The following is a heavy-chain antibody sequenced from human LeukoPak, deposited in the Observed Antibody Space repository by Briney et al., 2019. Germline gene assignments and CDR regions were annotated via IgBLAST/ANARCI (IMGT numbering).Heavy chain of an antibody. V-gene: IGHV4-39*01. J-gene: IGHJ5*02. Sequence: SETLSLTCTVSGGSISSSSYYWGWIRQPPGKGLEWIGSIYYSGSTYYNPSLKSRVTISVDTSKNQFSLKLSSVTAADTAAYYCARLHGLSQLVRNYRNWFDPGAREPWSPSPQ. CDR3: ARLHGLSQLVRNYRNWFDP. CDR1: GGSISSSSYY. CDR2: IYYSGST. D-gene: IGHD6-6*01.